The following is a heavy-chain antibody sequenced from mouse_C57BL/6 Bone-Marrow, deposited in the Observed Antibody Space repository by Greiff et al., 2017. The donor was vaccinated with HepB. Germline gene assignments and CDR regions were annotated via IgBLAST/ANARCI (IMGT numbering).Heavy chain of an antibody. J-gene: IGHJ4*01. D-gene: IGHD2-3*01. CDR3: TRDRWLLRGDAMDY. CDR1: GFTFSSYA. Sequence: EVQRVESGEGLVKPGGSLKLSCAASGFTFSSYAMSWVRQTPEKRLEWVAYISSGGDYIYYADTVKGRFTISRDNARNTLYLQMSSLKSEDTAMYYCTRDRWLLRGDAMDYWGQGTSVTVSS. V-gene: IGHV5-9-1*02. CDR2: ISSGGDYI.